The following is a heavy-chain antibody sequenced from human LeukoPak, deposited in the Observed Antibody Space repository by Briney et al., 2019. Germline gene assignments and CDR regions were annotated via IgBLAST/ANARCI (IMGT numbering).Heavy chain of an antibody. CDR2: IYYSGST. CDR3: ARDSGGGYYFDY. J-gene: IGHJ4*02. CDR1: GGSISSYH. Sequence: SETLSLTCTVSGGSISSYHWSWIRQPPGKGLEWIGYIYYSGSTNYNPSLKSRVTISVDTSKNQFSLKLSSVTAADTAVYYCARDSGGGYYFDYWGQGTLVTVSS. D-gene: IGHD2-15*01. V-gene: IGHV4-59*01.